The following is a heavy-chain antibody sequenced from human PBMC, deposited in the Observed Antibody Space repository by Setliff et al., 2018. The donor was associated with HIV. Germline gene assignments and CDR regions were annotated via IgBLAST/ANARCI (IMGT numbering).Heavy chain of an antibody. CDR3: AREVWSGYPPDYYYYMDV. CDR1: GFTFSSYA. V-gene: IGHV3-23*03. Sequence: GGSLRLSCAASGFTFSSYAMSWVRQAPGKGLEWVSVIYSGGSSTYYADSVKGRFTISRDNSKNTLYLQMNSLRAEDTAVYYCAREVWSGYPPDYYYYMDVWGKGTTVTVSS. J-gene: IGHJ6*03. D-gene: IGHD3-3*01. CDR2: IYSGGSST.